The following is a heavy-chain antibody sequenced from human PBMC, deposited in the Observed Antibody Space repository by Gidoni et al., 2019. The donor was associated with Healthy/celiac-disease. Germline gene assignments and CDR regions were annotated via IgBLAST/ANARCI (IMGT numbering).Heavy chain of an antibody. D-gene: IGHD3-10*01. CDR2: IYYSGST. Sequence: QLQLQESGPGLVKPSETLSLTCTVSGGSISSSSYYWGWIRQPPGKGLEWIGSIYYSGSTYSNPSLKIRVTISVDPSKTQFSLKLSSVTAADTAVYYCARLVKARMVRGVIITFDYWGQGTLVTVSS. V-gene: IGHV4-39*01. CDR3: ARLVKARMVRGVIITFDY. J-gene: IGHJ4*02. CDR1: GGSISSSSYY.